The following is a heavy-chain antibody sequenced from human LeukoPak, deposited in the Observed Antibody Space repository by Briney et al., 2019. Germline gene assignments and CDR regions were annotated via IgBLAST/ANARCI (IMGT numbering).Heavy chain of an antibody. J-gene: IGHJ4*02. D-gene: IGHD3-22*01. V-gene: IGHV4-4*07. CDR2: LYTSGST. CDR1: GGSISSYY. Sequence: PSETLSLTCTVSGGSISSYYWSWIRQPAGKGLEWIGCLYTSGSTNYNPSLKSRVTMSVDTSKNQFSLKLTSMTAADTAVYYCARGGSSGYYYGWGQGTLVTVSS. CDR3: ARGGSSGYYYG.